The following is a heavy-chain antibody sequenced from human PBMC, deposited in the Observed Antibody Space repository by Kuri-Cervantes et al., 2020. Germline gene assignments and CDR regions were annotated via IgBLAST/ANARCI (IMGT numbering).Heavy chain of an antibody. Sequence: GGSLRLSCAASGFTFSSYAMHWVRQAPGKGLEWVANIKQDGSEKYYVDSVKGRFTISRDNAKNSLYLQMNSLRAEDTAVYYCAKDGDEQLGDAFDIWGQGAMVTVSS. CDR2: IKQDGSEK. V-gene: IGHV3-7*01. CDR3: AKDGDEQLGDAFDI. CDR1: GFTFSSYA. D-gene: IGHD6-6*01. J-gene: IGHJ3*02.